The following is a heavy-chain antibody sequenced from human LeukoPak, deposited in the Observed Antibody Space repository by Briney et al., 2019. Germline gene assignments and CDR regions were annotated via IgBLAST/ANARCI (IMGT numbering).Heavy chain of an antibody. CDR1: GGSFSSYY. V-gene: IGHV4-34*01. CDR2: INHSGST. D-gene: IGHD2-15*01. Sequence: SETLSLTCAVYGGSFSSYYWSWIRQPPGKGLEWIGEINHSGSTNYNPSLKSRVTISVDTSKNQFSLKLSSVTAADTAVYYCARGYCSGGSCYLDPWGQGTTVTVSS. J-gene: IGHJ6*02. CDR3: ARGYCSGGSCYLDP.